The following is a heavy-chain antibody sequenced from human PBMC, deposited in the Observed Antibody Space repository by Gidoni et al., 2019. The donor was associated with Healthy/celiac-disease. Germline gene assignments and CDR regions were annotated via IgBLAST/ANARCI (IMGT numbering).Heavy chain of an antibody. D-gene: IGHD2-15*01. CDR2: ISSSSSYI. CDR1: GFTFSSYS. J-gene: IGHJ3*02. Sequence: EVQLVESGGGLVKPGGSLRLSCAASGFTFSSYSMNWVRQAPGKGLEWVSSISSSSSYIYYADSVKGRFTISRDKAKNSLYLQMNSLRAEDTAVYYCARADIVVVVDDNAFDIWGQGTMVTVSS. V-gene: IGHV3-21*01. CDR3: ARADIVVVVDDNAFDI.